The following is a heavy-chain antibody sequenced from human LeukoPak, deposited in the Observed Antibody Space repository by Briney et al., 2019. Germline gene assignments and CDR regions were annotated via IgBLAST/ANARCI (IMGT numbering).Heavy chain of an antibody. J-gene: IGHJ4*02. Sequence: GGSLRLSCAASGFTFSSYAMHWVRQAPGKGLEWVAVISYDGSNKYYADSVKGRFTISRDNSKNTLYLQMNSLRAEDTAVYYCARDRGSSSWYFDYWGKGTLVTVPS. CDR1: GFTFSSYA. D-gene: IGHD6-13*01. V-gene: IGHV3-30*04. CDR3: ARDRGSSSWYFDY. CDR2: ISYDGSNK.